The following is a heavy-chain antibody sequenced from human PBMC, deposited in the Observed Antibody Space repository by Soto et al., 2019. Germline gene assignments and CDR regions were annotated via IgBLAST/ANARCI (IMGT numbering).Heavy chain of an antibody. V-gene: IGHV1-18*03. D-gene: IGHD2-2*01. Sequence: QVQLVQSGAEVKKPGASVKVSCKASGYTFTSYGISCVRQAPGQGLEWMGWISAYNGNTTYAQKLQGSVTMTTDTSTSKASMERRRLRSDDMGVYYCAREDPPSLTWGQGTLVTVSS. CDR3: AREDPPSLT. J-gene: IGHJ5*02. CDR1: GYTFTSYG. CDR2: ISAYNGNT.